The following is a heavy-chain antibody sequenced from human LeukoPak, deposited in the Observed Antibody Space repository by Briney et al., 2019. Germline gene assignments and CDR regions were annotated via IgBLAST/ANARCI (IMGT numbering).Heavy chain of an antibody. CDR3: AETTDYSSFLAY. V-gene: IGHV6-1*01. CDR1: GDSVSSNSGV. Sequence: SQTLSLTCAISGDSVSSNSGVWNWIRQSPSRGLEWLGRTYYRSKWHNEYAESVKSRISINPDTSKNQFSLQLNSVTPEDTAEYFCAETTDYSSFLAYWGQGTLVTVSS. D-gene: IGHD4-11*01. J-gene: IGHJ4*02. CDR2: TYYRSKWHN.